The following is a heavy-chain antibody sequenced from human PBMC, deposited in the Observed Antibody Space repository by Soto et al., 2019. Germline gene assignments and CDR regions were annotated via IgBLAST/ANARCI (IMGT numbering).Heavy chain of an antibody. V-gene: IGHV3-9*01. D-gene: IGHD2-2*01. Sequence: EVQLVESGGGLVQPGRSLRLSCAASGFTFDDYAMHWVRQAPGKGLEWVSGISWNSGSIGYADSVKGRFTISRDNAKNSLYLQMNSLRAEDTALYYCAKDIHSVVPGPNYFDYWGQGTLVTVSS. CDR1: GFTFDDYA. CDR2: ISWNSGSI. CDR3: AKDIHSVVPGPNYFDY. J-gene: IGHJ4*02.